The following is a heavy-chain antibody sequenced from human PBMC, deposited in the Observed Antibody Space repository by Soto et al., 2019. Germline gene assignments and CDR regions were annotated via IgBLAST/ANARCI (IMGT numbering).Heavy chain of an antibody. D-gene: IGHD4-17*01. Sequence: EVQLVESGGGLVQPGGSLRLSCAASGFTFSSYSMNWVRQAPGKGLEWVSYISSSSSTIYYADSVKGRFTISRDNAKNSLYLQMNSLRDENTAVYYCSRDPSGYGDDGWGAFDIWGQGTMVTVSS. CDR2: ISSSSSTI. V-gene: IGHV3-48*02. J-gene: IGHJ3*02. CDR1: GFTFSSYS. CDR3: SRDPSGYGDDGWGAFDI.